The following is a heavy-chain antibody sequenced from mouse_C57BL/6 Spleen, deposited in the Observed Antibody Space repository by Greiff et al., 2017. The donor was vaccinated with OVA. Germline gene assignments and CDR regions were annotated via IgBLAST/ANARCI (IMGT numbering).Heavy chain of an antibody. CDR2: IWTGGGT. D-gene: IGHD2-2*01. V-gene: IGHV2-9-1*01. CDR3: ARNSFYGYDDWFAY. Sequence: VKLVESGPGLVAPSQSLSITCTVSGFSLTSYAISWVRQPPGKGLEWLGVIWTGGGTNYNSALKSRLSISKDNSKSQVFLKMNSLHTDDTARYYCARNSFYGYDDWFAYWGQGTLVTVSA. CDR1: GFSLTSYA. J-gene: IGHJ3*01.